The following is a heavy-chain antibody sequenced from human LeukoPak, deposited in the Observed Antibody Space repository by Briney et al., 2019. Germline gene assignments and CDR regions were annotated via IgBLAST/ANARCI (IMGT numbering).Heavy chain of an antibody. J-gene: IGHJ4*02. CDR1: GFTFSSYT. V-gene: IGHV3-21*01. CDR2: ISSSSSYI. D-gene: IGHD1-20*01. Sequence: PGGSLRLSCAASGFTFSSYTMNWVRQAPGKGLEWVSLISSSSSYIFYADSVKGRFTISRDNAKKSLYLQMNSLRAEGTAVYYCARPLSGTTDFDYWGQGTLVTVSS. CDR3: ARPLSGTTDFDY.